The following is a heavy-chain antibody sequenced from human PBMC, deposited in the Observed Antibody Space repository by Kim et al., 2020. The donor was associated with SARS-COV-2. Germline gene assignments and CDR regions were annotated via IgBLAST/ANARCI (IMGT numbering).Heavy chain of an antibody. CDR2: ISGSGGST. Sequence: GGSLRLSCAASGFTFSSYAMSWVRQAPGKGLEWVSAISGSGGSTYYADSVKGRFTISRDNSKNTLYLQMNSLRAEDTAVYYCAKRLMAVVPAVIVGLMDYWGQGTLVTVSS. V-gene: IGHV3-23*01. D-gene: IGHD2-2*01. J-gene: IGHJ4*02. CDR3: AKRLMAVVPAVIVGLMDY. CDR1: GFTFSSYA.